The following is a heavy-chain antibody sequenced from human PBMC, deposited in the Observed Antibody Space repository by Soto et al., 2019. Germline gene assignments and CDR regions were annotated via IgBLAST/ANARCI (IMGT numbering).Heavy chain of an antibody. CDR2: FDPEDGET. V-gene: IGHV1-24*01. Sequence: ASVKVSCKVSGCTLTELSMHWVRQAPGKGLEWMGGFDPEDGETIYAQKFQGRATMTEDTSTDTAYMELSSLRSEDTAVYYCATTYCSGGSCHDLVFDYWGQGTLVTVSS. D-gene: IGHD2-15*01. CDR3: ATTYCSGGSCHDLVFDY. CDR1: GCTLTELS. J-gene: IGHJ4*02.